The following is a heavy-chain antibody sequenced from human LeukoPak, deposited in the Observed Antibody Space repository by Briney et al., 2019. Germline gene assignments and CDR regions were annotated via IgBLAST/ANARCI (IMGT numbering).Heavy chain of an antibody. Sequence: KSSETLSLTCTVSGGSISSYYWSWIRQPPGKGLEWIGYIYYSGSTNYNPSLKSRVTISVDTSKNQFSLKLSSVTAADTAVYYCARDGGGGSRFGELSGWFDPWGQGTLVTVSS. D-gene: IGHD3-10*01. CDR1: GGSISSYY. J-gene: IGHJ5*02. V-gene: IGHV4-59*01. CDR3: ARDGGGGSRFGELSGWFDP. CDR2: IYYSGST.